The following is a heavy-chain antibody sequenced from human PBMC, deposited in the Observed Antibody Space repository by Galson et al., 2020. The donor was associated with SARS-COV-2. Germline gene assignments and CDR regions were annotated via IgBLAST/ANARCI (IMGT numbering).Heavy chain of an antibody. CDR1: GFSLTTSGVG. CDR3: AHSAPSSLTIFRVVIVKDYFDY. Sequence: ESGPTLVKPTQTLTLTCTFSGFSLTTSGVGVGWIRQPPGKALEWLALIYWNDDKRYSPSLKSRLTITKDTSKNQVVLTMTNMDPVDTATYFCAHSAPSSLTIFRVVIVKDYFDYWGQGTLVTVSS. D-gene: IGHD3-3*01. V-gene: IGHV2-5*01. J-gene: IGHJ4*02. CDR2: IYWNDDK.